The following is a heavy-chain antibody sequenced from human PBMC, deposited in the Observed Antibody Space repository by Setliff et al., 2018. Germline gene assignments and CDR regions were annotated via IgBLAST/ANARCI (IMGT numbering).Heavy chain of an antibody. CDR1: GYTFTGYY. Sequence: ASVKVSCKASGYTFTGYYMHWVRQATGQGLEWMGWMNPNSGNTGYAQKFQGRVTMTRNTSISTAYVELSSLRSEDTAVYYCAFNSGWYGYYFDYWGQGTLVTVS. CDR2: MNPNSGNT. V-gene: IGHV1-8*02. D-gene: IGHD6-19*01. J-gene: IGHJ4*02. CDR3: AFNSGWYGYYFDY.